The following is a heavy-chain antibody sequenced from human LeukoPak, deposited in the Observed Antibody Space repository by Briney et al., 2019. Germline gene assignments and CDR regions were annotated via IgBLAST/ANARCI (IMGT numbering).Heavy chain of an antibody. CDR2: ISGSGGST. J-gene: IGHJ4*02. CDR1: GFTFSSYG. D-gene: IGHD3-16*02. Sequence: GGSLRLSCAASGFTFSSYGMSWVRQAPGKGLEWVSAISGSGGSTYYADSVKGRFTISRDNSKNTLYLQMNSLRAEDTAVYYCAKGKPPSYDYVWGGYRYYFDYWGQGTLVTVSS. V-gene: IGHV3-23*01. CDR3: AKGKPPSYDYVWGGYRYYFDY.